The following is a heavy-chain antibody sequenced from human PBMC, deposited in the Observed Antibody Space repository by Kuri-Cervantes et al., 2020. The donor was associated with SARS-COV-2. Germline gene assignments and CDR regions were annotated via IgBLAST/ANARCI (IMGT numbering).Heavy chain of an antibody. CDR1: GFTLTKYT. CDR3: VGETDTAMAFFDY. V-gene: IGHV3-21*01. J-gene: IGHJ4*02. Sequence: GGSLRLSCVASGFTLTKYTMNWVRQAPGKALEWVSSISGSGSYIYYADSVKGRFTISRESGESSLYLHMNSLRGDDTAVYYCVGETDTAMAFFDYWGQGTLVTVSS. D-gene: IGHD5-18*01. CDR2: ISGSGSYI.